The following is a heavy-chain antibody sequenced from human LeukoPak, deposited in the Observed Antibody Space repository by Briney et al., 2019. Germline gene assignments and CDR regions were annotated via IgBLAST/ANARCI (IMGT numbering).Heavy chain of an antibody. J-gene: IGHJ6*02. CDR2: INHSGST. Sequence: SETLSLTCAVYGGSFSGYYWSWIRQPPGKGLEWIGEINHSGSTNYNPSLKSRVTISVDRSKNQFSLKLSSVTAADTAVYYCARGPPVYYGMDVWGQGTTVTVSS. CDR3: ARGPPVYYGMDV. CDR1: GGSFSGYY. V-gene: IGHV4-34*01.